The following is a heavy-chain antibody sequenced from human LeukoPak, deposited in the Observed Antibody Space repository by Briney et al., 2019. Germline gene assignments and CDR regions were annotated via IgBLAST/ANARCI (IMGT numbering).Heavy chain of an antibody. CDR3: ARDLKGQSATYDFWSGYYLDY. Sequence: ASVKVSYKASGYTFTSYGISRVRQAPGQGLEGMGWISAYNGNTIYAQKLQGIVTMTTDTSTSTAYMELRSLRSDDTAVYYCARDLKGQSATYDFWSGYYLDYWGQGTLVTVSS. CDR1: GYTFTSYG. CDR2: ISAYNGNT. D-gene: IGHD3-3*01. V-gene: IGHV1-18*01. J-gene: IGHJ4*02.